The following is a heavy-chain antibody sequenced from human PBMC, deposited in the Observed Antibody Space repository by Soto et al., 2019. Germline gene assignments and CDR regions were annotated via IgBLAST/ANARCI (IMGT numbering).Heavy chain of an antibody. J-gene: IGHJ4*02. D-gene: IGHD6-19*01. CDR3: AKCSPRYSSGLKAYYFDY. Sequence: EVLLLESGGGLVQPGGSLRLSCAASGFTFSSYAMSWVRQAPGKGLEWVSTISGSGGSTYYADSVKGRFTISRDNSKNTLYLQVNSLRAEDTAVYYCAKCSPRYSSGLKAYYFDYWGQGTLVTVSS. CDR1: GFTFSSYA. V-gene: IGHV3-23*01. CDR2: ISGSGGST.